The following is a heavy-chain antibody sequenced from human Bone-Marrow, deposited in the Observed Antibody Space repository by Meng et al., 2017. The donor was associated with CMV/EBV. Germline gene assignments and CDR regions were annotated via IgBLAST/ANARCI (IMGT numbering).Heavy chain of an antibody. CDR2: IKSKTDDGTT. D-gene: IGHD3-22*01. J-gene: IGHJ4*02. CDR3: ATAPGYYDYAPFDY. CDR1: GFTFSNAW. Sequence: GESLKISCAASGFTFSNAWMNWVRQAPGKGLEWVGHIKSKTDDGTTEYAAPVKGRFTVSRDDSKNTLYLQMNSLKTEDTAVYYCATAPGYYDYAPFDYWGQGTLVTVSS. V-gene: IGHV3-15*01.